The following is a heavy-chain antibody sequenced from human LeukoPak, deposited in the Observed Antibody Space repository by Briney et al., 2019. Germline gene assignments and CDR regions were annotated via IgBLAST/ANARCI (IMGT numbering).Heavy chain of an antibody. D-gene: IGHD4-23*01. V-gene: IGHV4-39*01. CDR1: GGSISSSSSY. Sequence: SETLSLTCTVSGGSISSSSSYWGWFRQPPGKGLEWIGSFYYSGSTYYNPSLKSRVTISIDTSKNRSSLKLSSVTGADTAIYYCAHGDKVDYWAREPWSPSPQ. CDR2: FYYSGST. CDR3: AHGDKVDY. J-gene: IGHJ4*02.